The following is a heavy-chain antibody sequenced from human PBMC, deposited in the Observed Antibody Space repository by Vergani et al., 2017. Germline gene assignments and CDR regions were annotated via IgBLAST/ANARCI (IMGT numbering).Heavy chain of an antibody. J-gene: IGHJ6*02. V-gene: IGHV4-34*01. CDR1: GGSFSGYY. CDR3: VRAPRRYCMDF. Sequence: QVQLQQWGAGLLKPSETLSLTCAVYGGSFSGYYWSWIRQRPGKGLEWSGEINHSESTNYNPSLKSRVTISLDTSKNQFSLKLRSVTAADTAVYYCVRAPRRYCMDFWRQGTTVIVSS. CDR2: INHSEST.